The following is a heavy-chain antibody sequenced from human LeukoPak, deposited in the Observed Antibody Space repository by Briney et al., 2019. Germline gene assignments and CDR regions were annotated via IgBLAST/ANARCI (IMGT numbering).Heavy chain of an antibody. CDR1: GGTFSSYA. CDR2: IIPIFGTA. V-gene: IGHV1-69*05. J-gene: IGHJ4*02. D-gene: IGHD2-8*01. Sequence: SVKVSCKASGGTFSSYAISWVRQAPGQGLEWMGGIIPIFGTANYAQKFQGRVTITTDESTSTAYMVLSSLRSEDTAVYYCAREYCTNGVCYDYWGQGTLVTVSS. CDR3: AREYCTNGVCYDY.